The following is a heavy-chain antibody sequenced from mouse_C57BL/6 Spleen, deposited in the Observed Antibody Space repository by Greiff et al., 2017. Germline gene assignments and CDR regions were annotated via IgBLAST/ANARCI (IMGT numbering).Heavy chain of an antibody. CDR1: GYTFTSYT. CDR2: INPSSGYT. CDR3: ARREDWFAY. J-gene: IGHJ3*01. V-gene: IGHV1-4*01. Sequence: QVQLKESGAELARPGASVKMSCKASGYTFTSYTMHWVKQRPGQGLEWIGYINPSSGYTKYNQKFKDKATLTADKSSSTAYMQLSSLTSEDSAVYYCARREDWFAYWGQGTLVTVSA.